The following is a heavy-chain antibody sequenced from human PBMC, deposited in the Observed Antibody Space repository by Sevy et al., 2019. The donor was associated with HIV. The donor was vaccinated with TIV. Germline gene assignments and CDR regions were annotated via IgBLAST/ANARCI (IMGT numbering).Heavy chain of an antibody. D-gene: IGHD3-16*01. J-gene: IGHJ6*02. CDR1: GFTFSSYG. V-gene: IGHV3-30*03. CDR2: IAYDGSTN. Sequence: GGSLRLSCAASGFTFSSYGMHWVRQAPGRGLEWVAVIAYDGSTNYYADSVKGRFTISRDNSKNTLYLQMDSLRPDDTALYYCATDRAVSSYTYYFGMDVWGQGTTVTVSS. CDR3: ATDRAVSSYTYYFGMDV.